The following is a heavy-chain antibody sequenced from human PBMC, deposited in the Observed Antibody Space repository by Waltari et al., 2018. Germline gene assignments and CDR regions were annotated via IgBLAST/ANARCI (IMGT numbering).Heavy chain of an antibody. Sequence: QVQLQESGPRLVKPSETLSLTCVVSGGPISGYYWNWIRQSAGKGLEWIGSIYVTGNTAYNPSLKSRVTVSADTSKNHVSLNMISVTAADTVMYFCARGGEYFDPWGQGTLVIVSS. D-gene: IGHD3-16*01. CDR1: GGPISGYY. CDR2: IYVTGNT. V-gene: IGHV4-4*07. CDR3: ARGGEYFDP. J-gene: IGHJ5*02.